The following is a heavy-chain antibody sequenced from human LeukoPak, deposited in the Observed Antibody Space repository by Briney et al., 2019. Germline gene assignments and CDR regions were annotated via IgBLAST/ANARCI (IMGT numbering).Heavy chain of an antibody. Sequence: GGSLGLSCAASGFTFSDYGMHWVRQAPGKGMEWEAVIWYDGSNKYYADSVKGRFTISRDNSKNTLYLQMNSLRAEETAVYYCAKALNRLVDYWGQGTLVTVSS. CDR2: IWYDGSNK. D-gene: IGHD6-19*01. CDR3: AKALNRLVDY. V-gene: IGHV3-33*06. J-gene: IGHJ4*02. CDR1: GFTFSDYG.